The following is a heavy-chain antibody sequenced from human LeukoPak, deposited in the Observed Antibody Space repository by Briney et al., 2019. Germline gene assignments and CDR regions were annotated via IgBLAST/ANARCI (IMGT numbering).Heavy chain of an antibody. J-gene: IGHJ4*02. CDR3: AKEVYCSSTSCYFDY. CDR1: GFTFSSYW. D-gene: IGHD2-2*01. Sequence: GGSLRLSCAASGFTFSSYWMSWVRQAPGKGLEWVANIKQDGSQKYYVDSVKGRFSISRDNAKNSLYLQMNSLRAEDTAVYYCAKEVYCSSTSCYFDYWGQGTLVTVSS. CDR2: IKQDGSQK. V-gene: IGHV3-7*01.